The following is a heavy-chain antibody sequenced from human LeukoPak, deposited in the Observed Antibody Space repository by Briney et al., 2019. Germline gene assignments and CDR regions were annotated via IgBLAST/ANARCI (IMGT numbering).Heavy chain of an antibody. CDR1: GGSISDLKW. V-gene: IGHV3-7*01. D-gene: IGHD2-8*01. Sequence: SPETLSLTCAVSGGSISDLKWWSWVRQSPGKGLEWVANIKQDGSRKLYVDSVQGRFTISRDNAKNSLYLQMNSLRAEDTAVYYCARGDGGETTNGDYYFNYWGQGTLVTVSS. J-gene: IGHJ4*02. CDR3: ARGDGGETTNGDYYFNY. CDR2: IKQDGSRK.